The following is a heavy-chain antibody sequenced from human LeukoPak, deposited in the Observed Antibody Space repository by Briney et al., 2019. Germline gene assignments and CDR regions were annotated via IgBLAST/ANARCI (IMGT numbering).Heavy chain of an antibody. J-gene: IGHJ4*02. D-gene: IGHD6-13*01. CDR1: GFTFSSYA. CDR2: ISYDGSNK. V-gene: IGHV3-30*04. CDR3: ARDSYKAAAGRGSFDY. Sequence: GGSLRLSCAASGFTFSSYAMHWVRQAPGKGLEWVAVISYDGSNKYYADSVKGRFTISRDNSKNTLYLQMNSLRAEDTAVYYCARDSYKAAAGRGSFDYRGQGTLVTVSS.